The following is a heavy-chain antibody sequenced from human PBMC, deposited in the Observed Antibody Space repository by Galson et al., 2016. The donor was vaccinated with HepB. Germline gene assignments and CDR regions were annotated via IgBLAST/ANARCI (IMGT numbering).Heavy chain of an antibody. CDR3: ARLRSYSGTWYYFDH. D-gene: IGHD6-13*01. CDR1: GASISNYY. V-gene: IGHV4-59*08. Sequence: SETLSLTCTVSGASISNYYWSWIRQPPGKGLEWIGNIYQTGSTNYNPSLKSRVTISRDASKSQFSLRLSSVTAADTAVYYCARLRSYSGTWYYFDHWGQGTLVTVSS. J-gene: IGHJ4*02. CDR2: IYQTGST.